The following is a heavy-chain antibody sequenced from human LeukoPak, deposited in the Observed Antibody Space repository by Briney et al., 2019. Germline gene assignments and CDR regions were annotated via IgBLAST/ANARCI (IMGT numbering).Heavy chain of an antibody. CDR1: GDSISTSY. Sequence: PSETLSLTCTVSGDSISTSYWSWIRQPAGKRMEWIGRIFASGETNYNPSLESRVIMSRDTSNNQFFLRLTSVTAADTAVHYCARDRYTWHDRDWFDSWGQGTLVTVSS. CDR3: ARDRYTWHDRDWFDS. D-gene: IGHD1-20*01. CDR2: IFASGET. J-gene: IGHJ5*01. V-gene: IGHV4-4*07.